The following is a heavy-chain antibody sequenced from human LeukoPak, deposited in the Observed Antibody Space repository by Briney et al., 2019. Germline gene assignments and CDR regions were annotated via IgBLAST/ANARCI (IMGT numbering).Heavy chain of an antibody. J-gene: IGHJ6*02. CDR2: ISYSGNT. D-gene: IGHD4/OR15-4a*01. CDR3: GRMISANFYFYYGMDV. CDR1: GDSISSSSSY. V-gene: IGHV4-39*01. Sequence: KSSETLSLTCTVSGDSISSSSSYWGWIRQPPGEGLEWIGSISYSGNTYYNPSLKSRVSTSVDTSKNQFSLKLSSVTAADTAVYYCGRMISANFYFYYGMDVWGQGTTVTVSS.